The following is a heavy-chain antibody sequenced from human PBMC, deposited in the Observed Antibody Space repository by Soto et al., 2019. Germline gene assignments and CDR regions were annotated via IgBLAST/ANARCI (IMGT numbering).Heavy chain of an antibody. CDR2: ISSSGSTI. Sequence: GGSLRLSCASSGFPFSAFSMNWVRQAPGKGLEWVAYISSSGSTIYYADSVKGRFTISRDNAKTSLYLQMDSLRDEDTAVYYCAREGGRHCSPSRCYNAFDIWGQGTTVTVSS. CDR3: AREGGRHCSPSRCYNAFDI. V-gene: IGHV3-48*02. D-gene: IGHD2-15*01. CDR1: GFPFSAFS. J-gene: IGHJ3*02.